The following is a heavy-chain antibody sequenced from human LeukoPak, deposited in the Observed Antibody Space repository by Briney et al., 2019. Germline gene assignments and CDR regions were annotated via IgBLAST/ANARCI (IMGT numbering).Heavy chain of an antibody. D-gene: IGHD3-16*02. CDR2: INHSGGT. V-gene: IGHV4-34*01. Sequence: PSETLSLTCAVYGGVLSGYYWSWIRQPPGKGLEWIGEINHSGGTNYNPSLKSRVTISLDMSKNQFSLRLSSVTAADTAVYYCASDYTLRSYRFDYWGQGTLVTVSS. CDR3: ASDYTLRSYRFDY. J-gene: IGHJ4*02. CDR1: GGVLSGYY.